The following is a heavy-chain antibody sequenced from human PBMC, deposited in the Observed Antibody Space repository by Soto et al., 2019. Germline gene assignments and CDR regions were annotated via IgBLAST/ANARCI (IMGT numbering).Heavy chain of an antibody. V-gene: IGHV2-5*02. Sequence: QITLKESGPTVVKPTQTLTLTCTFSGFSLNTASGVGVGWIRQPPGKALEWLALVYWDDDKRYSPSLKSRLTITKDTSKNPVVLTMTNMDPLDTASYYCARAQWFGAPFDYWGQGTLVTVSS. J-gene: IGHJ4*02. CDR2: VYWDDDK. CDR3: ARAQWFGAPFDY. CDR1: GFSLNTASGVG. D-gene: IGHD3-10*01.